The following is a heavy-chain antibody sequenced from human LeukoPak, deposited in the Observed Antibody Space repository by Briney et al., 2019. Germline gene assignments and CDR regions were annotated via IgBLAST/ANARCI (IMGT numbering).Heavy chain of an antibody. V-gene: IGHV4-59*01. CDR1: GGSISSYY. Sequence: PSETLSLTCTVSGGSISSYYWSWIRQPPGKGLEWIGYIYYSGSTNYNPSLKSRVTISVDTSKNQSSLKLSSVTAADTAVYYCARDGVDSSGYNWFDPWGQGTLVTVSS. J-gene: IGHJ5*02. D-gene: IGHD3-22*01. CDR3: ARDGVDSSGYNWFDP. CDR2: IYYSGST.